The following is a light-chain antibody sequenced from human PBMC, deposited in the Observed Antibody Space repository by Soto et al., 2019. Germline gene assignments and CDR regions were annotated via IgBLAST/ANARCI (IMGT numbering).Light chain of an antibody. CDR3: QKYNSAPWK. J-gene: IGKJ1*01. CDR2: AAS. V-gene: IGKV1-27*01. CDR1: QGISNY. Sequence: DIQMTQSPASLSTSVGDRVTITCRASQGISNYLAWYQQKPGKFPKLLIYAASTLQSGVPSLFSGTGSGTDFTITISSLQSKDVATYYCQKYNSAPWKFGQGTQGGYQ.